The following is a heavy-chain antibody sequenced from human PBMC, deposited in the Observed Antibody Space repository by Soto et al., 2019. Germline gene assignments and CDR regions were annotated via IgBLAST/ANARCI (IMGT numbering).Heavy chain of an antibody. CDR1: GFTVSSNY. CDR3: ARQGDIWFGELLDYYYYMDV. D-gene: IGHD3-10*01. Sequence: GGSLRLSCAASGFTVSSNYMSWVRQAPGKGLEWVSVIYSGGSTYYADSVKGRFTISRDNSKNTLYLQMNSLRAEDTAVYYCARQGDIWFGELLDYYYYMDVWGKGTTVTVSS. V-gene: IGHV3-66*04. J-gene: IGHJ6*03. CDR2: IYSGGST.